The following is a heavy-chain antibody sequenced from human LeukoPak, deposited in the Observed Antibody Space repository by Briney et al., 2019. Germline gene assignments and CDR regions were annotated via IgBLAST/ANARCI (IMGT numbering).Heavy chain of an antibody. V-gene: IGHV4-39*07. J-gene: IGHJ4*02. CDR2: IYYSGST. CDR1: GGSISSGGYY. D-gene: IGHD3-3*01. CDR3: ARGAGEWFIPISFDY. Sequence: SETLSLTCTVSGGSISSGGYYWGWIRQPPGKGLEWIGSIYYSGSTYYNPSLKSRVTISVDTSKNQFSLKLSSVTAADTAVYYCARGAGEWFIPISFDYWGQGTLVTVSS.